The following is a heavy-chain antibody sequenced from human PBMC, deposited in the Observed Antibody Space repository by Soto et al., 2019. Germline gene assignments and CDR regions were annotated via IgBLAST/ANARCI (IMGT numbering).Heavy chain of an antibody. D-gene: IGHD3-22*01. CDR2: IIPIFGTA. CDR1: GGTFSSYA. V-gene: IGHV1-69*13. J-gene: IGHJ1*01. CDR3: ATDDGHYYGSV. Sequence: ASVKVSCKASGGTFSSYAISWVRQAPGQGLEWMGGIIPIFGTANYAQKFQGRVTITADESTSTAYMQLSRLTSDDTAVYFCATDDGHYYGSVWGQGTLVTVSS.